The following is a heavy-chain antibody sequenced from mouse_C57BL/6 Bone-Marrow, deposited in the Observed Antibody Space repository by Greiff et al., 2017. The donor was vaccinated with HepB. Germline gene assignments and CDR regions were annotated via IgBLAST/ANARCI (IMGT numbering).Heavy chain of an antibody. Sequence: EVKLVESGGGLVQPGGSLSLSCAASGFTFTDYYMSWVRQPPGKALEWLGFIRNKANGYTTEYSASVKGRFTISRDNSQSILYLQMNALRAEDSATYYCARGEAQATGCYFDYWGQGTTLTVSS. CDR2: IRNKANGYTT. CDR1: GFTFTDYY. CDR3: ARGEAQATGCYFDY. J-gene: IGHJ2*01. D-gene: IGHD3-2*02. V-gene: IGHV7-3*01.